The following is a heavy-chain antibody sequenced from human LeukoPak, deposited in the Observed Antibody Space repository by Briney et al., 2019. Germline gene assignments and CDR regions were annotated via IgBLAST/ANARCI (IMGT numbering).Heavy chain of an antibody. CDR2: IYYSGST. D-gene: IGHD3-10*02. Sequence: SETLSLTCTVSGGSISSYYWSWIRQPPGKGLEWIGYIYYSGSTNYNPSLKSRVTISVDTSKNQFSLKLSTVTAEDTGVYYCVRDMLSNGLFDSWGQGNLVTVSS. CDR3: VRDMLSNGLFDS. J-gene: IGHJ4*02. CDR1: GGSISSYY. V-gene: IGHV4-59*01.